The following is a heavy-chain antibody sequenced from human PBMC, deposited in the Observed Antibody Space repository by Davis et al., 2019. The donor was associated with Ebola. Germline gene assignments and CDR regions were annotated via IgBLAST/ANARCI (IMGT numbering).Heavy chain of an antibody. CDR3: SRFGEGAY. V-gene: IGHV4-59*01. CDR1: GASMTSYY. D-gene: IGHD2-21*01. J-gene: IGHJ4*02. Sequence: PSETLSLTCTVSGASMTSYYWNWFRQPPGKGLEWIGFISGSGRTSYNPSLKSRVTISADTSKKQFSLNLSSVTAADTAVYFCSRFGEGAYWGQGTLVTVSS. CDR2: ISGSGRT.